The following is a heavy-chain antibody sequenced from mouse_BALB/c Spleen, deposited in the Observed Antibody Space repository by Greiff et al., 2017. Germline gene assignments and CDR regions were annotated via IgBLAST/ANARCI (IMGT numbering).Heavy chain of an antibody. CDR1: GFSLTSYG. J-gene: IGHJ4*01. CDR2: IWAGGST. D-gene: IGHD2-10*01. V-gene: IGHV2-9*02. CDR3: ARDPYYGNYAYAMDY. Sequence: VMLVESGPGLVAPSQSLSITCTVSGFSLTSYGVHWVRQPPGKGLEWLGVIWAGGSTNYNSALMSRLSISKDNSKSQVFLKMNSLQTDDTAMYYCARDPYYGNYAYAMDYWGQGTSVTVSS.